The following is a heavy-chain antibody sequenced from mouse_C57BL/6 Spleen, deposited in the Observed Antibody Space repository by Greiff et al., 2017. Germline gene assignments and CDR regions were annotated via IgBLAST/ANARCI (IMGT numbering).Heavy chain of an antibody. CDR2: IWGGGST. CDR3: AKRGYGSSYAYYAMDY. D-gene: IGHD1-1*01. V-gene: IGHV2-9*01. CDR1: GFSLTSYG. Sequence: VQLVESGPGLVAPSQSLSLTCTVSGFSLTSYGVDWVRQPPGKGLEWLGVIWGGGSTNYNSALMSRLSISKNNSKSQVFLKMNSLQTDDTAMYYCAKRGYGSSYAYYAMDYWGQGTSVTVSS. J-gene: IGHJ4*01.